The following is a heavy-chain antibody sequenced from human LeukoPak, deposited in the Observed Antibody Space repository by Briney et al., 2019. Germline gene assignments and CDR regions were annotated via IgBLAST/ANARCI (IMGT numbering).Heavy chain of an antibody. Sequence: SQTLSLTCTVSGGSISSGGYYWSWIRQHPGKGLEWIGYIYYSGSTYYNPPLKSRVTISVDTSKNQFSLKLSSVTAADTAVYYCARGRITIFGVVDAFDIWGQGTMVTVSS. CDR2: IYYSGST. CDR3: ARGRITIFGVVDAFDI. J-gene: IGHJ3*02. CDR1: GGSISSGGYY. V-gene: IGHV4-31*03. D-gene: IGHD3-3*01.